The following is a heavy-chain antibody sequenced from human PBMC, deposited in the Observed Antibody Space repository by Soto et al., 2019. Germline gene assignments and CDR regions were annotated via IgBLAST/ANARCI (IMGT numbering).Heavy chain of an antibody. CDR3: AKTRRFRSYSESAGHYDN. V-gene: IGHV3-23*01. J-gene: IGHJ4*02. D-gene: IGHD3-10*01. CDR2: ISGSGGVT. Sequence: EVELLESGGGLVQPGGSLRLSCVASGFTFKNYDMRWIRQAPGKGLEWVSGISGSGGVTYYADSVKGRFTISRDNSKNTLYLQMNSLRAEDTAIYYCAKTRRFRSYSESAGHYDNWGQGTLVTVSS. CDR1: GFTFKNYD.